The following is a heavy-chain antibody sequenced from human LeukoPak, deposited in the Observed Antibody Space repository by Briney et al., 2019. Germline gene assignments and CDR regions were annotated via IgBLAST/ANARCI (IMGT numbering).Heavy chain of an antibody. CDR1: GYTFTGYY. V-gene: IGHV1-2*02. J-gene: IGHJ6*03. D-gene: IGHD3-3*01. CDR2: INPNSGGT. CDR3: ARAPIDYDFWSGHLYYYYMDV. Sequence: GASVKVSCKASGYTFTGYYMHWVRQAPGQGLEWMGWINPNSGGTNYAQKFQGRVTMTRDTSISTAYMELSRLRSDDTAVYYCARAPIDYDFWSGHLYYYYMDVWGKGTTVTVSS.